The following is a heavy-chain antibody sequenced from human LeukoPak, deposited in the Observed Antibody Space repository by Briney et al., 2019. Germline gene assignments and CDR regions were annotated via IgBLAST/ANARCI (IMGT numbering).Heavy chain of an antibody. J-gene: IGHJ4*02. D-gene: IGHD3-10*01. CDR2: ISSSSSYI. CDR3: ARGHGSGSYFQTPFDY. V-gene: IGHV3-21*01. Sequence: GGSLRLSCAASGFTFSSYSMNWVRQAPGKGLEWVSSISSSSSYIYYADSVKGRFTISRDNAKNSLYLLMNSLRAEDTALYYCARGHGSGSYFQTPFDYWGQGTLVTVSS. CDR1: GFTFSSYS.